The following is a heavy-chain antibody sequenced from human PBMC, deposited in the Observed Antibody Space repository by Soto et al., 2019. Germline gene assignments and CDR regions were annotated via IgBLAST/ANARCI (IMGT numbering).Heavy chain of an antibody. CDR1: GFTFGDYA. Sequence: PGGSLRLSCTASGFTFGDYAMSWVRQAPGKGPEWVGFIRSKAYGGTTEYAASVKCRFTISRDASKSIAYLQMNSLKTEDTAVYYCATSRGSGYYDSSGYYYIDRCPGYWGQGTLVTVSS. CDR2: IRSKAYGGTT. CDR3: ATSRGSGYYDSSGYYYIDRCPGY. J-gene: IGHJ4*02. D-gene: IGHD3-22*01. V-gene: IGHV3-49*04.